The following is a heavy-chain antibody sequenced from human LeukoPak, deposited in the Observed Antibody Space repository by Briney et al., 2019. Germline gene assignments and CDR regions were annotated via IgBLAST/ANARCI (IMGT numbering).Heavy chain of an antibody. V-gene: IGHV1-2*02. CDR3: ARLGLVQYSYYGLDV. CDR1: GYTFTDYY. J-gene: IGHJ6*02. CDR2: MNPNSGGT. D-gene: IGHD3/OR15-3a*01. Sequence: ASVKVSCTASGYTFTDYYLHCVRRAPGQGRGWMGWMNPNSGGTNSAQKFQCRVTMTRDTSISTAYMELSRLRSDDTTLYYCARLGLVQYSYYGLDVWGQGTTVTVSS.